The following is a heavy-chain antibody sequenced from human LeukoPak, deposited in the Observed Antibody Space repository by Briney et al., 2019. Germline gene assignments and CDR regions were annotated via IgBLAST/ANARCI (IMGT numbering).Heavy chain of an antibody. J-gene: IGHJ3*02. Sequence: SETLSLTCTVSGGSISSSSYYWGWIRQPPGKGLEWIGSIYYSGSTYYNPSLKSRVTISVDTSKNEFSLKLTSVTAADTAVYYCARQPGSTAAFDIWGQGTTVTVSA. V-gene: IGHV4-39*01. CDR2: IYYSGST. CDR3: ARQPGSTAAFDI. CDR1: GGSISSSSYY. D-gene: IGHD5-18*01.